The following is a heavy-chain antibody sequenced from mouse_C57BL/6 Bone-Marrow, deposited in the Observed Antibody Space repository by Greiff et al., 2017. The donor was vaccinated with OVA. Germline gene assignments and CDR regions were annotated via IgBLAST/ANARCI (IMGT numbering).Heavy chain of an antibody. Sequence: VQLQQSGAELVKPGASVKLSCKASGYTFTSYWMHWVKQRPGQGLEWTGYINPSSGYTKYNQKFKDKATLTADKSSSTAYMQLSILTYEDSAVYYCARSIYYGTAWFAYWGQGTLVTVSA. D-gene: IGHD2-1*01. V-gene: IGHV1-7*01. J-gene: IGHJ3*01. CDR1: GYTFTSYW. CDR3: ARSIYYGTAWFAY. CDR2: INPSSGYT.